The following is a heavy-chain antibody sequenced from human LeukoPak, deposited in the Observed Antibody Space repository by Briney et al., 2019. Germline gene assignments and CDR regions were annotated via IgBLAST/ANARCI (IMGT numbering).Heavy chain of an antibody. Sequence: ASVKVSCKASGYTFTGYYMHWVRQAPGQGLEWMGWINPNSGGTNYAQKFQGWVTMTRDTSISTAYMELSRLRSDDTAVYYCARDGGVYGDYEFDYWGQGTLVTVSS. CDR3: ARDGGVYGDYEFDY. D-gene: IGHD4-17*01. V-gene: IGHV1-2*04. J-gene: IGHJ4*02. CDR2: INPNSGGT. CDR1: GYTFTGYY.